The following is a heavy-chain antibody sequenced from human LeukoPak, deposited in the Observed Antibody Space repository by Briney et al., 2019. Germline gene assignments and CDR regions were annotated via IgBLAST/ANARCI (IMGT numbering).Heavy chain of an antibody. V-gene: IGHV3-30*04. CDR2: ISYDGSNK. D-gene: IGHD2-15*01. J-gene: IGHJ5*02. Sequence: PGGSLRLSCAASGFTFSSYAMRWVRQAPGKGLEWVAVISYDGSNKYYADSVKGRFTISRDNSKNTLYLQMNRLRAEDTAVYYCARARCSGGSCYSNNWFDPWGQGTLVTVSS. CDR3: ARARCSGGSCYSNNWFDP. CDR1: GFTFSSYA.